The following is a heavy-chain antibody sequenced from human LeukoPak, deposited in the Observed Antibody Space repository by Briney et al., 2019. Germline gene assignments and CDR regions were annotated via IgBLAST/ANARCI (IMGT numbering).Heavy chain of an antibody. CDR1: GGSFSGYY. J-gene: IGHJ6*04. CDR3: ARVSRGLVWFGELKMDV. D-gene: IGHD3-10*01. Sequence: SETLSLTCAVYGGSFSGYYWSWIRQPPGKGLEWIGEINHSGSTNYNPSLKSRVTISVDTSKDQFSLKLSSVTAADTAVYYCARVSRGLVWFGELKMDVWGKGTTVTISS. V-gene: IGHV4-34*01. CDR2: INHSGST.